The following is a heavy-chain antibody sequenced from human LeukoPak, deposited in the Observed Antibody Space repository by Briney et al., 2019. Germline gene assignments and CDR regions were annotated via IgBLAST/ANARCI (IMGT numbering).Heavy chain of an antibody. Sequence: SETLSLTCAVYGGSFSGYYWSWIRQPPGKGLEWIGEINHSGSTNYNPSLKSRVTISVDTSKNQFSLKLSSVTAADTAVYYCARQGRWLQPSRPFDYWGQGTLVTVSS. CDR3: ARQGRWLQPSRPFDY. V-gene: IGHV4-34*01. CDR2: INHSGST. J-gene: IGHJ4*02. CDR1: GGSFSGYY. D-gene: IGHD5-24*01.